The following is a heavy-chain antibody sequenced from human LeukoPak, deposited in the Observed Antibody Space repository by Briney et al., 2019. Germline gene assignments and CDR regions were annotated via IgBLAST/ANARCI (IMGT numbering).Heavy chain of an antibody. Sequence: SETLSLTCTASGGSIGSSDYYWGWIRQPPGKGLEWIGCIHYSGNTYYNPSLKSRVTISVDTSRNHFSLRLSSVTAADTAVYYCARPRAAAAGTGFDYWGQGTLVTVSS. D-gene: IGHD6-13*01. J-gene: IGHJ4*02. V-gene: IGHV4-39*02. CDR3: ARPRAAAAGTGFDY. CDR1: GGSIGSSDYY. CDR2: IHYSGNT.